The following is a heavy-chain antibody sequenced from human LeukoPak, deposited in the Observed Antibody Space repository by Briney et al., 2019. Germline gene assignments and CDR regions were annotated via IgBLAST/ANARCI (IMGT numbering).Heavy chain of an antibody. CDR2: INQDGSQK. CDR1: GSTFFKYW. CDR3: VGAADFGG. Sequence: GGSLRLSCAVSGSTFFKYWMTWVRQAPGKGLEWVANINQDGSQKYYVDSVKGRFTVSRDNAKNSLYLQTNSLRAEDTAVYYCVGAADFGGWGQGILVTVSS. J-gene: IGHJ4*02. D-gene: IGHD3-10*01. V-gene: IGHV3-7*04.